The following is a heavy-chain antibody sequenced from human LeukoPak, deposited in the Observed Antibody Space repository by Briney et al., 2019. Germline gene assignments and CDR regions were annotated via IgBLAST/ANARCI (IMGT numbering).Heavy chain of an antibody. Sequence: PSETLSLTCTVSGGSISSSSYYWGWIRQPPGKGLEWIGSIYYSGSTYYNPSLKSRVTISVDTSKNQFSLKLSSVTAADTAVYYCARTYVANSFDIWGQGTMVTVSS. J-gene: IGHJ3*02. CDR2: IYYSGST. CDR3: ARTYVANSFDI. CDR1: GGSISSSSYY. D-gene: IGHD3-16*01. V-gene: IGHV4-39*07.